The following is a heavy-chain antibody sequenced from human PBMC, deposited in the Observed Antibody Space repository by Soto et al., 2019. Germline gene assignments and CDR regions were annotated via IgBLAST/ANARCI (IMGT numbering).Heavy chain of an antibody. CDR3: ARATYYYACICYYGYYLDY. CDR2: IYYSGST. D-gene: IGHD3-22*01. V-gene: IGHV4-59*01. J-gene: IGHJ4*02. CDR1: GGSISSYY. Sequence: QVQLQESGPGLVKPSETLSLTCTVSGGSISSYYWSWIRQPPGKGLECIGYIYYSGSTNYNSSLKRSVNISVDTSKNQPSLNLSAVTAADTAVYYCARATYYYACICYYGYYLDYWGQGTLVTVSS.